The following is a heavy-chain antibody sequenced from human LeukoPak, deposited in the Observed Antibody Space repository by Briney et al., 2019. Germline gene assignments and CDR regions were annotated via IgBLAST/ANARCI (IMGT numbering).Heavy chain of an antibody. CDR2: IYTSGST. J-gene: IGHJ6*03. V-gene: IGHV4-4*07. Sequence: SVTLSLTCTVSGGSISSYYWSWIRQPAGKGLEWIGRIYTSGSTNYNPSLKSRVTMSVDTSKNQFSLKLSSVTAADTAVYYCASGHDYYYYMDVWGKGTTVTVSS. CDR1: GGSISSYY. CDR3: ASGHDYYYYMDV.